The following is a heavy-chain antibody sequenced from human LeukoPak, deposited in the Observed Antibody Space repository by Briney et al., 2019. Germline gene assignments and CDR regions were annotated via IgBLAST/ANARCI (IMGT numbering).Heavy chain of an antibody. V-gene: IGHV3-23*01. J-gene: IGHJ4*02. D-gene: IGHD6-19*01. CDR1: GFTLSSYE. CDR3: ARNSGWYGVS. CDR2: VDYSVGDT. Sequence: GGSLRLSCIASGFTLSSYEMSWIRQAPGKGLEWVSSVDYSVGDTHYADSVMGRFTISRDNSKNTLYLQLNSLSPDHTAVYYCARNSGWYGVSWGQGTLVTVSS.